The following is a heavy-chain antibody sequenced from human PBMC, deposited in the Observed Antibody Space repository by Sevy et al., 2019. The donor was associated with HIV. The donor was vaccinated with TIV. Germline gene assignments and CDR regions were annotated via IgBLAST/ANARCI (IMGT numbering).Heavy chain of an antibody. V-gene: IGHV3-15*01. CDR3: TTSPPYYDFWSGYHALDY. J-gene: IGHJ4*02. D-gene: IGHD3-3*01. Sequence: GGSLRLSCAASGFTFSNAWMSWVRQAPGKGLEWVGRIKSKTDGGTTDYAAHVKGRFTISRDDSKNTLYLQMNSLKTEDTAVYYCTTSPPYYDFWSGYHALDYWGQRTLVTVSS. CDR2: IKSKTDGGTT. CDR1: GFTFSNAW.